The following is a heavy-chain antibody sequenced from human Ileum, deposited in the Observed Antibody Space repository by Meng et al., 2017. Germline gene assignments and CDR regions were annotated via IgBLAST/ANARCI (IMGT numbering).Heavy chain of an antibody. Sequence: GESLKISCAASGFTFSSYWMSWVRQAPGKGLEWVANIKQDGSEKYYVDSVKGRFTISRDNAKNSLYLQMNSLRAEDTAMYYCARGSGSYHTPLLHWGQGTLVTVSS. V-gene: IGHV3-7*01. CDR3: ARGSGSYHTPLLH. D-gene: IGHD1-26*01. J-gene: IGHJ4*02. CDR1: GFTFSSYW. CDR2: IKQDGSEK.